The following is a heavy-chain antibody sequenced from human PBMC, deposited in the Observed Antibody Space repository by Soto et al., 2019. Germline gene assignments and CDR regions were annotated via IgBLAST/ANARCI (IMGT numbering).Heavy chain of an antibody. Sequence: QVQLQESGPGLVKPSQTLSLTCTVSGGSISSGGYYWSWIRQHPGKGLEWIGYIYYSGSTYYNPSLKSRVTISIDTSKNQISLKLSSVTAADTAVYYCARDTVPPAADAFDIWGQGTMVTVSS. J-gene: IGHJ3*02. CDR1: GGSISSGGYY. V-gene: IGHV4-31*03. D-gene: IGHD4-4*01. CDR3: ARDTVPPAADAFDI. CDR2: IYYSGST.